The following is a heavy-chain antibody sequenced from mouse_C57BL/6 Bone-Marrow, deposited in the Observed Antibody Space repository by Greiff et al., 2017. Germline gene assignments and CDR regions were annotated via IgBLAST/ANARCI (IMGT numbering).Heavy chain of an antibody. CDR2: IRSKSNNYAT. CDR3: VRGDYYGCSYEAWFAY. J-gene: IGHJ3*01. V-gene: IGHV10-1*01. CDR1: GFSFNTYA. D-gene: IGHD1-1*01. Sequence: EVQLVESGGGLVQPKGSLKLSCAASGFSFNTYAMNWVRQAPGKGLEWVARIRSKSNNYATYYADSVKDRFTISRDDSESMLYLQMNNLKTEDTAMYYCVRGDYYGCSYEAWFAYWGQGTLVTVSA.